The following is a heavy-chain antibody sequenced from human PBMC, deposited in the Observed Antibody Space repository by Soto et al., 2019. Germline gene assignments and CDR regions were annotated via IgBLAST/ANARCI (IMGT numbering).Heavy chain of an antibody. V-gene: IGHV3-74*01. CDR2: INTAGSNT. Sequence: EVQLVESGGGLVQPGGSLRLSCAASGFTFSNYWMHWVRQAPGKGLVWVSLINTAGSNTNHADSVKGRFTISRDNAKNTVYLQMNSLRAEDTAVYYCTAGDLDWGQGTLVTVSS. D-gene: IGHD3-3*01. CDR3: TAGDLD. J-gene: IGHJ4*02. CDR1: GFTFSNYW.